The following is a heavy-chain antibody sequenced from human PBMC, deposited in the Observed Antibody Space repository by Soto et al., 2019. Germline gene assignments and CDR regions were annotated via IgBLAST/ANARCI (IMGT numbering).Heavy chain of an antibody. V-gene: IGHV4-34*01. J-gene: IGHJ1*01. CDR2: INHRGTT. Sequence: QVQLRQWGAGLLKPSETLSLTCAVYGGSLSGSYWSWIRQTPGKGLEWIGEINHRGTTNYNPSLKSRVNISVDTSKNQVSLNLRSVTAADTAVYYCARQFPVAGHGPYFQNWGQGTLVTVSS. D-gene: IGHD6-19*01. CDR3: ARQFPVAGHGPYFQN. CDR1: GGSLSGSY.